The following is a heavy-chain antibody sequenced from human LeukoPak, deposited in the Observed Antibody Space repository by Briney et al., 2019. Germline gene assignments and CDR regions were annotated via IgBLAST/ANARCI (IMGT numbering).Heavy chain of an antibody. Sequence: GGSLRLSCAASGFTVSSNYMSWVRQAPGKGLEWVSVIYSGGSTYYADSVKGRFTISRDNSKNTLYLRMNSLRAEDTAVYYCARDRSGSFRFDYWGQGTLVTVSS. J-gene: IGHJ4*02. CDR1: GFTVSSNY. CDR3: ARDRSGSFRFDY. D-gene: IGHD1-26*01. V-gene: IGHV3-66*02. CDR2: IYSGGST.